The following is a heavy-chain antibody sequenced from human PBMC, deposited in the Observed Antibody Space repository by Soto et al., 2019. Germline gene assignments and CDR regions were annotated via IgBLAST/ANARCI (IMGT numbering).Heavy chain of an antibody. CDR3: ATSQSTYYDFWSGYRIDY. CDR2: IYYSGST. Sequence: SETLSLTCTVSGGSISSGGYYWSWIRQHPGKGLEWIGYIYYSGSTYYNPSLKSRVTISVDTSKNQFSLKLSSVTAADTAVYYCATSQSTYYDFWSGYRIDYWGQGTLVTVSS. J-gene: IGHJ4*02. D-gene: IGHD3-3*01. V-gene: IGHV4-31*03. CDR1: GGSISSGGYY.